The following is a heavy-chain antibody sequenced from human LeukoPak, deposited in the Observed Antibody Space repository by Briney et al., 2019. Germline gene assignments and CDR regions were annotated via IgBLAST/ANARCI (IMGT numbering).Heavy chain of an antibody. D-gene: IGHD5-18*01. Sequence: SETPSLTCTVSGGSISSYYWSWLRQPPGKGLEWIGYIYHIGSAEYNPSLKSRVSMSVDTSKNQFSLKLSSVTAADTAVYYCARLGRGYSYGYQDYYYGMDVWGQGTTVTVSS. CDR3: ARLGRGYSYGYQDYYYGMDV. V-gene: IGHV4-59*08. CDR1: GGSISSYY. CDR2: IYHIGSA. J-gene: IGHJ6*02.